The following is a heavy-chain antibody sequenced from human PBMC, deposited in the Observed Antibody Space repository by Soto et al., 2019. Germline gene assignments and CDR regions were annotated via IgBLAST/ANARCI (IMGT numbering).Heavy chain of an antibody. V-gene: IGHV3-30-3*01. D-gene: IGHD6-6*01. J-gene: IGHJ4*02. Sequence: QVQLVESGGVVVQPGRSLRLSCAASGFTFSSYAMHWVRQAPGKGLEWVAVISYDGSNKYYADSVKGRFTISRDNSKNTLYLQMNSLRAEDTAVYYCASSRTIAARPSDYWGQGTLVTVSS. CDR1: GFTFSSYA. CDR2: ISYDGSNK. CDR3: ASSRTIAARPSDY.